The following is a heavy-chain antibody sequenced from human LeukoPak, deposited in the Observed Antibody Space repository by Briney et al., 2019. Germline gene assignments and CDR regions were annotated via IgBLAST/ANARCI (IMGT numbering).Heavy chain of an antibody. CDR3: ARDSDFWSHRGYYGMDV. D-gene: IGHD3-3*01. J-gene: IGHJ6*02. CDR2: IYYSGST. CDR1: GGSISSYY. Sequence: SETLSLTCTVSGGSISSYYWSWIRQPPGKGLEWIGYIYYSGSTNCNPSLKSRVTISVDTSKNRFSLKLSSVTAADTAVYYCARDSDFWSHRGYYGMDVWGQGTTVTVSS. V-gene: IGHV4-59*01.